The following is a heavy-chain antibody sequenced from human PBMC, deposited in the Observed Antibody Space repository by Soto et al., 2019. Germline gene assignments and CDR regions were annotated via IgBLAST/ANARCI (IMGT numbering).Heavy chain of an antibody. CDR2: IWYDGSNK. CDR1: GFTYSSYG. V-gene: IGHV3-33*01. D-gene: IGHD5-12*01. CDR3: ARDSAWLFDS. Sequence: QVQLVESGGGVVQPGRSLRLSCAVSGFTYSSYGMHWVRQAPGKGLEWVAVIWYDGSNKYYADSVKGRFIISRDDSKTRLSLQMNSLRAEDTAVYYCARDSAWLFDSWGQGTLVTVSS. J-gene: IGHJ4*02.